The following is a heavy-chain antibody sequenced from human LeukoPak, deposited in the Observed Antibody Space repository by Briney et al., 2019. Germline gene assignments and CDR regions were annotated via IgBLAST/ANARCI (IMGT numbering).Heavy chain of an antibody. V-gene: IGHV3-21*01. D-gene: IGHD1-26*01. J-gene: IGHJ4*02. CDR1: GFTLSSYS. CDR2: ISSSSSYI. CDR3: ASGPPELLWIDY. Sequence: GGSLRLSCAASGFTLSSYSMNRVHQAPGKGLEWVSSISSSSSYIYYADSVKGRFTISRDNAKNSLYLQMNSLRAEDTAVYYCASGPPELLWIDYWGQGTLVTVSS.